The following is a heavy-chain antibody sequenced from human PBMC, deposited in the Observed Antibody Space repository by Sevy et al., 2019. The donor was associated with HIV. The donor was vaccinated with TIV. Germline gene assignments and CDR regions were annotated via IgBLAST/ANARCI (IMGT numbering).Heavy chain of an antibody. V-gene: IGHV1-24*01. J-gene: IGHJ4*02. CDR1: GYTLIEFS. CDR2: FDPEDGET. CDR3: ATGLPGEYVDCSSCYSDYFAY. Sequence: ASVKVSCKVSGYTLIEFSMHWVRQAPGKGLEWMGGFDPEDGETIYAQRFQGRVTMTEDTSTDTAYMGRSSLRSEDTAVYYCATGLPGEYVDCSSCYSDYFAYWGQGTLVTVSS. D-gene: IGHD2-15*01.